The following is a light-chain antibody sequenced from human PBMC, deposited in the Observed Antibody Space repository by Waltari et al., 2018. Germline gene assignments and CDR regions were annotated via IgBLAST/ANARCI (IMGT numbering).Light chain of an antibody. V-gene: IGKV1-5*03. CDR2: KAS. J-gene: IGKJ1*01. CDR1: KSINAW. CDR3: QQYYNYWT. Sequence: DLQMTQSPSTLSASVGDRVTITCRASKSINAWLAWSQQKPGKAPKLLIYKASNLESGVPSRFSGSGSGTEFTLTISSLQPGDFATYYCQQYYNYWTFGQGTKVEIK.